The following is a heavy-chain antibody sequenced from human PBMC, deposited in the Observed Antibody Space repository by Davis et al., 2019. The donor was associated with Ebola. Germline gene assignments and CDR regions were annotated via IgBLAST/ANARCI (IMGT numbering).Heavy chain of an antibody. Sequence: ASVKVSCKASGYTFTSYGITWVRQAPGQGLEWMGWINPHNGNTNYAQNVQGRVTMTTDTSTSTAYMEVGSLRSEDTAVYYCVGQTRGPFDYWGQGTLVTVSS. V-gene: IGHV1-18*04. CDR3: VGQTRGPFDY. CDR2: INPHNGNT. CDR1: GYTFTSYG. D-gene: IGHD2-2*01. J-gene: IGHJ4*02.